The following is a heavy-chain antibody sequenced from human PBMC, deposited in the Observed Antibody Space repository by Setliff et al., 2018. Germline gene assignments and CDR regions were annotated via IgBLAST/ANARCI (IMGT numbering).Heavy chain of an antibody. V-gene: IGHV3-30*02. CDR3: AKVKKPLIRGSGFDY. Sequence: PGESLKISCAASGFVFGTYGMHWVRQAPGKGLDWVASVRFDGSYKVYADSVKGRFTISRDNSENTLFLQMTSLRPEDTGIYYCAKVKKPLIRGSGFDYWGRGTLVTDSS. J-gene: IGHJ4*02. D-gene: IGHD2-8*01. CDR1: GFVFGTYG. CDR2: VRFDGSYK.